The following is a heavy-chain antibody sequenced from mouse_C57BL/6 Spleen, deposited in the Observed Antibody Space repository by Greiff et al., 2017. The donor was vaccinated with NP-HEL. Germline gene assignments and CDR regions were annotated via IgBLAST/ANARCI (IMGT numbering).Heavy chain of an antibody. CDR3: ARIYYDYEYYFDY. J-gene: IGHJ2*01. CDR2: IHPNSGST. CDR1: GYTFTSYW. Sequence: VQLQQPGAELVKPGASVKLSCKASGYTFTSYWMHWVKQRPGQGLEWIGMIHPNSGSTNYNEKFKSKATLTVDKSSSTAYMQLSSLTSEDSAVYYCARIYYDYEYYFDYWGQGTTLTVSS. V-gene: IGHV1-64*01. D-gene: IGHD2-4*01.